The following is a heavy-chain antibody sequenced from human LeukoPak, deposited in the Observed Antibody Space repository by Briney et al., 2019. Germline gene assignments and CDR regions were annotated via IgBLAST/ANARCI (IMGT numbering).Heavy chain of an antibody. Sequence: SETLSLTCTVSGGSISGYYWSWIRQPPGKGLEWIGYIYYSGSTNYNPSLKSRVTISVDTSKNQFSLKLSSVTAADTAVYYCARSAIDAFDIWGQGTMVTVSS. CDR3: ARSAIDAFDI. D-gene: IGHD6-25*01. V-gene: IGHV4-59*01. J-gene: IGHJ3*02. CDR1: GGSISGYY. CDR2: IYYSGST.